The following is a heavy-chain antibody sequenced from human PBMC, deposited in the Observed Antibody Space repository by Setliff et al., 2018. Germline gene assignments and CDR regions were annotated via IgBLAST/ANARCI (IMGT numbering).Heavy chain of an antibody. Sequence: SETLSLTCTFYGGPFSDYYWGWVRQTPGKGLEWIAEINPSGTTNYIPSLKSRLSMSVDTSRNQFSLKLGSVTAADTAVYYCARERYFDWFFEDWGHGTLVTVSS. CDR2: INPSGTT. D-gene: IGHD3-9*01. V-gene: IGHV4-34*10. CDR1: GGPFSDYY. CDR3: ARERYFDWFFED. J-gene: IGHJ4*01.